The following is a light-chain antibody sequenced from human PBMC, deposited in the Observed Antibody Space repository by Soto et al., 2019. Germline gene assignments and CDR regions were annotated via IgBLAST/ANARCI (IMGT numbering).Light chain of an antibody. Sequence: DIQMTQSPSTLSASVGDRVTITCRASQSISSWLAWYQQKPGKAPKLLIYKASSLESGVPSRFSGSGSGTEFTLTISSLQPDDFATYYCQQYTSYLYTFGQGTQLPIK. CDR2: KAS. J-gene: IGKJ2*01. CDR1: QSISSW. V-gene: IGKV1-5*03. CDR3: QQYTSYLYT.